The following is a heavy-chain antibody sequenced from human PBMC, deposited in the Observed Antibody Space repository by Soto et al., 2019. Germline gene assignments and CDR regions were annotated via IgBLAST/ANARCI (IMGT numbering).Heavy chain of an antibody. CDR1: GYTLTNYG. CDR3: ATDGPSNSGNLYAFDI. D-gene: IGHD5-12*01. Sequence: QAQLVQSGAEVKKSGASVRVSCKASGYTLTNYGVTWVRQAPGQGLEWLGRVTPYKADTNSAQNLQGRVTMATDTSTNIAYLELRSLRSNDTAVYFCATDGPSNSGNLYAFDIWGQGTMVTVSA. J-gene: IGHJ3*02. V-gene: IGHV1-18*04. CDR2: VTPYKADT.